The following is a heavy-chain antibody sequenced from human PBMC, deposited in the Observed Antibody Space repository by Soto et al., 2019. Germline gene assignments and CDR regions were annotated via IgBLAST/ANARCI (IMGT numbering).Heavy chain of an antibody. J-gene: IGHJ4*02. V-gene: IGHV3-9*01. CDR1: GFTFDDYA. CDR3: AKDDMFGESNGGFDY. Sequence: SLRISCASSGFTFDDYAMHWVRQAPGKGLEWVSGISWNSGSIGYADSVKGRFTISRDNAKNSLYLQMNSLRAEDTALYYCAKDDMFGESNGGFDYWGQGTLVTVSS. D-gene: IGHD3-10*02. CDR2: ISWNSGSI.